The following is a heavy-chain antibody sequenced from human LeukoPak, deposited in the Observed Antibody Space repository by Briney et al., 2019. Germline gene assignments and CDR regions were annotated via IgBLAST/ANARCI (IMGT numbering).Heavy chain of an antibody. CDR3: ARDLFDYSSLGRYFDY. V-gene: IGHV4-30-2*01. CDR1: GGSISSGGYS. CDR2: IYHSGST. D-gene: IGHD4-11*01. Sequence: SETLSLTCAVSGGSISSGGYSWSWVRQPPGKGLEWIGYIYHSGSTYYNPSLKSRVTISVDRSKNQFSLKLSSVTAADTAVYYCARDLFDYSSLGRYFDYWGQGALVTVSS. J-gene: IGHJ4*02.